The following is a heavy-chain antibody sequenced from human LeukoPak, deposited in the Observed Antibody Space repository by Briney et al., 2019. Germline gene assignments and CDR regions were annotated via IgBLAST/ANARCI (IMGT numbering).Heavy chain of an antibody. J-gene: IGHJ6*02. CDR1: GGSISSYY. CDR3: ARAYSTYYDFWSGSPGLYYGMDV. D-gene: IGHD3-3*01. V-gene: IGHV4-59*01. Sequence: SETLSLTCTVSGGSISSYYWSWIRQPPGKGLEWIGYIYYSWSTNYNPSLKSRVTISVDTSKNQFSLKLSSVTAADTAVYYCARAYSTYYDFWSGSPGLYYGMDVWGQGTTVTVSS. CDR2: IYYSWST.